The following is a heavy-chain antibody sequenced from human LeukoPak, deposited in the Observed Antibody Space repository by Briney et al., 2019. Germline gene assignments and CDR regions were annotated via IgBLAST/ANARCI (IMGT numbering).Heavy chain of an antibody. J-gene: IGHJ6*04. Sequence: GGSLRLSCVDSGFTSSGYWMHWVRQAPGKGLVWVSRINSDGSSTTYADSVKGRFTISRDNAKNTLSLQMNSLRAEDTAVYYCVRGQLERPFDFYYGMDVWDKGTTVTVSS. CDR3: VRGQLERPFDFYYGMDV. CDR1: GFTSSGYW. V-gene: IGHV3-74*01. D-gene: IGHD1-1*01. CDR2: INSDGSST.